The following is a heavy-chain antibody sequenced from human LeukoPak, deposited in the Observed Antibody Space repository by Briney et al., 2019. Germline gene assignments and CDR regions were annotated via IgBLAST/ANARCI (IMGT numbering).Heavy chain of an antibody. D-gene: IGHD5-24*01. CDR1: GGSISSYY. V-gene: IGHV4-59*01. CDR3: AREEIRSWFDP. CDR2: IYYSGST. J-gene: IGHJ5*02. Sequence: SETLSHTCTVSGGSISSYYWSWIRQPPGKGLEWIGYIYYSGSTNYNPSPKSRVTISVDTSKNQFSLKLSSVTAADTAVYYCAREEIRSWFDPWGQGTLVTVSS.